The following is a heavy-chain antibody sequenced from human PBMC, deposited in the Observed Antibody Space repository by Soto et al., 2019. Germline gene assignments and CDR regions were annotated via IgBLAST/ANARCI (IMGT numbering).Heavy chain of an antibody. CDR3: VMVDNYVTPTPQDV. J-gene: IGHJ6*02. CDR1: GYTFTSYD. CDR2: MNPNSGNT. Sequence: ASVKVSCKASGYTFTSYDINWVRQATGQGLEWMGWMNPNSGNTGYAQKFQGRVTMTRNTSISTAYMELSSLRSEDTAVYYCVMVDNYVTPTPQDVWGQGTTVTVSS. V-gene: IGHV1-8*01. D-gene: IGHD3-16*01.